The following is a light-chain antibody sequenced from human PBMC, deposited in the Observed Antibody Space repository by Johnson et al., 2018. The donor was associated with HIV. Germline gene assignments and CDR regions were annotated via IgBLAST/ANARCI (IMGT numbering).Light chain of an antibody. J-gene: IGLJ1*01. V-gene: IGLV1-51*01. CDR3: GTWDSSLTSYV. CDR2: DNN. Sequence: QFVLTQPPSVSAAPGQKVTISCSGSSYNIGNNLVSWYQQLPGSAPTLLVYDNNKRPSGIPDRFSGSKSGTSATLGITGLQTGDEAGYYCGTWDSSLTSYVFGAGTNVTVL. CDR1: SYNIGNNL.